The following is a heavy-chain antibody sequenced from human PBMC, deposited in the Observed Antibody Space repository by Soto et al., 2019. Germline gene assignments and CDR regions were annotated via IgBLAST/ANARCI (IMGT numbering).Heavy chain of an antibody. Sequence: QVQLVQSGAEVKKPGASVKVSCKASGYTFTSYAMHWVRQAPGQRLEWMGWINAGNGNTKYSQKFQGIVTITRDTSASTAYMELSSLRSEDTAVYYCARGIAVPVDPDYWGQGTLVTVSS. CDR1: GYTFTSYA. CDR3: ARGIAVPVDPDY. CDR2: INAGNGNT. D-gene: IGHD6-19*01. V-gene: IGHV1-3*01. J-gene: IGHJ4*02.